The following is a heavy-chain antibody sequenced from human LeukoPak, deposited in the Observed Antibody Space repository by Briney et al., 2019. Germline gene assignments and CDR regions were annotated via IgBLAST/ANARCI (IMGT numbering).Heavy chain of an antibody. V-gene: IGHV3-15*01. Sequence: WIRQPPGKGLEWVGRIKTKTDGGTTDYAAPVKGRFTISRDDSQNMLYLQMNSLKTEDTGVYYCTTPKSWGQGTLVTVSS. CDR3: TTPKS. CDR2: IKTKTDGGTT. J-gene: IGHJ4*02.